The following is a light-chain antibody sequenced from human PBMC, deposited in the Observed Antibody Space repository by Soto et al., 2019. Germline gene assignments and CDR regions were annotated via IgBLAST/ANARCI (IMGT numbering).Light chain of an antibody. CDR3: QSDDSSWV. CDR2: EDN. J-gene: IGLJ3*02. Sequence: NFMLTQPHSVSESPGKTVTISCTGSSGSIASNYVQWYQQRPGSAPTTVIYEDNQRPSGVPDRFSGSIDSSSNSASLTISGLKTEDEADYYCQSDDSSWVFGGGTKVTVL. CDR1: SGSIASNY. V-gene: IGLV6-57*02.